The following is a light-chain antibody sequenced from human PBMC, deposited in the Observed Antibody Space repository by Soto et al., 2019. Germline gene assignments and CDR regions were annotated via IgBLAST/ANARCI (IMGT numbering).Light chain of an antibody. CDR1: QSVSTNY. Sequence: EIVLMQSPGTLSLSPGEGATLSCRASQSVSTNYLAWYQQKPGQAPRLLIYGASNRATGIPDRFSGSGSGTDFTLTISRLEPEDFAVYYCQQYGRTFGGGTRLEIK. CDR3: QQYGRT. V-gene: IGKV3-20*01. CDR2: GAS. J-gene: IGKJ5*01.